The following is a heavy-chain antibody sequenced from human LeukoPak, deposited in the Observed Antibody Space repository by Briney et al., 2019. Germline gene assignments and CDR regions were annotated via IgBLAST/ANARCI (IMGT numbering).Heavy chain of an antibody. Sequence: GASVKVSCKASGGTFSSYTISWVRQAPGQGLEWMGRIIPILGIANYAQKFQGRVTITADKSTSTAYMELSSLRSEDTAVYYCARASSGYSYGYAFDYWGQGTLVTVSS. J-gene: IGHJ4*02. CDR1: GGTFSSYT. D-gene: IGHD5-18*01. CDR3: ARASSGYSYGYAFDY. V-gene: IGHV1-69*02. CDR2: IIPILGIA.